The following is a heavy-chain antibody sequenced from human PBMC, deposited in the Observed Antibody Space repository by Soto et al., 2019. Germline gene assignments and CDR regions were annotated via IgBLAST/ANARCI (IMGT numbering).Heavy chain of an antibody. Sequence: SETLSLTCTVSGGSISSSSYYWGWIRQPPGQGLEWIGSIYYGGSTYYNPSLKSRVIISVDTSKKQFSLKLSSVPAADTAVYFCARHFGQWLGRTHPYYFDYWGQGTLVTVSS. CDR2: IYYGGST. CDR3: ARHFGQWLGRTHPYYFDY. CDR1: GGSISSSSYY. V-gene: IGHV4-39*01. J-gene: IGHJ4*02. D-gene: IGHD6-19*01.